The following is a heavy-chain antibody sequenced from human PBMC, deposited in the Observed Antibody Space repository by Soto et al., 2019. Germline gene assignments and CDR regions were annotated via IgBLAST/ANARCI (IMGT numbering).Heavy chain of an antibody. J-gene: IGHJ3*02. CDR2: IIPILGIA. CDR3: ARGIIPSGYDLNDAFDI. CDR1: GGTFSSYT. D-gene: IGHD5-12*01. V-gene: IGHV1-69*02. Sequence: SVKVSCKASGGTFSSYTISWVRQAPGQGLEWMGRIIPILGIANYAQKFQGRVTITADKSTSTAYMELSSLRSEDTAVYYCARGIIPSGYDLNDAFDIWGQGTMVTVSS.